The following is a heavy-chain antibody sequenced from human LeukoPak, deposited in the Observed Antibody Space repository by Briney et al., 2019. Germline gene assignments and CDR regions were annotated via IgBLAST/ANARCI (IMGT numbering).Heavy chain of an antibody. CDR2: IYTSGST. D-gene: IGHD6-13*01. CDR1: GGSISSYY. J-gene: IGHJ4*02. Sequence: SETLSLTCTVSGGSISSYYWSWIRQPAGKGLEWIGRIYTSGSTNYNPSLKSRVTISVDTSKNQFSLKLSSVTAADTAVYYCARGVAQQLVLYYFDYWGQGTLVTVSS. V-gene: IGHV4-4*07. CDR3: ARGVAQQLVLYYFDY.